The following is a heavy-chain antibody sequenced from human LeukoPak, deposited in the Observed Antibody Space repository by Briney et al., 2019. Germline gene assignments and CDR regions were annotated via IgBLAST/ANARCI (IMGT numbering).Heavy chain of an antibody. V-gene: IGHV4-34*01. CDR2: INHSGST. J-gene: IGHJ4*02. CDR3: ARRRITMVRGYFDY. CDR1: GGSFSGYY. D-gene: IGHD3-10*01. Sequence: PSETLSLTCAVYGGSFSGYYWSWIRQPPGKGLEWIGEINHSGSTNYNPSLKSRVTISVDTSKNQFSLKLSSVTAADTAVYYCARRRITMVRGYFDYWGQGTLVTVSS.